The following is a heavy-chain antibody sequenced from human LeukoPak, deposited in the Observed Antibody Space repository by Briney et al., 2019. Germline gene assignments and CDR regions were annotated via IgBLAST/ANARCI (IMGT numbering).Heavy chain of an antibody. CDR1: GFTFSDYN. J-gene: IGHJ3*02. V-gene: IGHV3-11*01. CDR2: ISRSGSTE. CDR3: ARELLDAFDI. Sequence: GGSLRLSCAASGFTFSDYNMRWIRQAPGKGLEWVSSISRSGSTEYYADSVKGRFTISRDNSKNTLYLQMNSLRAEDTAVYYCARELLDAFDIWGQGTMVTVSS.